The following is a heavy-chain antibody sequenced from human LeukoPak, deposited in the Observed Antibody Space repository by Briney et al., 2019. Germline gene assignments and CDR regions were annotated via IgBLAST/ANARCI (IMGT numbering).Heavy chain of an antibody. Sequence: GRSLRLSCAASGFTFDDYAMHWVRQGPGKGLEWVSGISWNSGSIGYADSVKGRFTISRDNSKNTLYLQMGSLRAEDMAVYYCARAYYDFWSGHSDYWGQGTLVTVSS. V-gene: IGHV3-9*03. CDR3: ARAYYDFWSGHSDY. J-gene: IGHJ4*02. CDR1: GFTFDDYA. D-gene: IGHD3-3*01. CDR2: ISWNSGSI.